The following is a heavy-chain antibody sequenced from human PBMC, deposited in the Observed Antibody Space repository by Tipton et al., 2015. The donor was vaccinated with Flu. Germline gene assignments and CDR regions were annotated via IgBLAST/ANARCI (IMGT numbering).Heavy chain of an antibody. CDR3: VGVLTVIDPFDL. D-gene: IGHD4-11*01. Sequence: SLRLSCAASGFTFDDYGMSWVRQVPGKGLEWVAGINWNGDSTGYAESVKGRFTISRDNARDSLYLQMDSLRVDDTAIYFCVGVLTVIDPFDLWGQGTLVTVSS. V-gene: IGHV3-20*04. J-gene: IGHJ4*02. CDR1: GFTFDDYG. CDR2: INWNGDST.